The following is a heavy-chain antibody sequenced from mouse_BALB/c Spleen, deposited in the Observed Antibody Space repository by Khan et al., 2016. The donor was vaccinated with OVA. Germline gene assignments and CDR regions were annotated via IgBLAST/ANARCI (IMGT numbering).Heavy chain of an antibody. CDR3: ARVGDNGTMAY. CDR1: GYTFTIYG. D-gene: IGHD3-3*01. J-gene: IGHJ4*01. CDR2: INTYTGEP. V-gene: IGHV9-3-1*01. Sequence: QIQLVQSGPELKKPGETVKISCKASGYTFTIYGMNWVRQAPGKGLKWMGWINTYTGEPTYADDFKGRFAFSLDTSASTAFLQINSLKNEDTATDYCARVGDNGTMAYWGQGTSVTVSS.